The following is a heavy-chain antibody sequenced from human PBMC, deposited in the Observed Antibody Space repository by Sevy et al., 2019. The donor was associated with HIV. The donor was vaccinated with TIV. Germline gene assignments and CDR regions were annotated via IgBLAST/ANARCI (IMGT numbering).Heavy chain of an antibody. D-gene: IGHD3-22*01. J-gene: IGHJ4*02. V-gene: IGHV1-46*02. CDR1: AYTFKMFSSHW. Sequence: ASVKVSCTAPAYTFKMFSSHWLRWVRQAPGQGLEWMAKIDPIGGTISYAQKFQGRITLIRDTSTSTVFMEVAFLTSDDTALYYCARGGAYYSDSNGRKALDQWGQGTLVTVSS. CDR3: ARGGAYYSDSNGRKALDQ. CDR2: IDPIGGTI.